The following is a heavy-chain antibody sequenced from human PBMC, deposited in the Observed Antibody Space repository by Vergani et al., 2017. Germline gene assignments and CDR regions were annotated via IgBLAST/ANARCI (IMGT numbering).Heavy chain of an antibody. D-gene: IGHD3-16*01. CDR3: ARKDRDVWGSYTWFDP. CDR2: VNPSSSGT. CDR1: GYTFTNYY. Sequence: QVQLVQSGAEVKKPGASLKVSCKASGYTFTNYYIHLVRQAPGQGLGWVGIVNPSSSGTTYAQKFQGRVTMTRDTSTRTVYMDLSSLRAEDTAVYYCARKDRDVWGSYTWFDPWGQGTLITVSS. J-gene: IGHJ5*02. V-gene: IGHV1-46*03.